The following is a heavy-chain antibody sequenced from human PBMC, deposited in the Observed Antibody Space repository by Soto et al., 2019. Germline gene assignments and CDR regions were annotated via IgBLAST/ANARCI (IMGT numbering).Heavy chain of an antibody. J-gene: IGHJ4*02. V-gene: IGHV1-18*01. CDR2: ISGNSDDT. CDR3: ARDYCTSTRCYGPDY. CDR1: GYTLGRFG. D-gene: IGHD2-2*01. Sequence: ASVKVSCKASGYTLGRFGVSWVRQAPGQGLEWMGWISGNSDDTKYAQGFQDRLTMTTDTSTTTVHMELRSLRSDDAAVYYCARDYCTSTRCYGPDYCGQGTLVTVSS.